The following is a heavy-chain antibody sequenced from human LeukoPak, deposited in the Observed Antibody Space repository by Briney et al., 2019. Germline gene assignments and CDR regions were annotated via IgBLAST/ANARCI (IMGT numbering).Heavy chain of an antibody. J-gene: IGHJ4*02. CDR1: GFTFSSYS. CDR2: ISGSSSYI. CDR3: ARSIPGATVDY. D-gene: IGHD1-26*01. Sequence: GGSLRLSCAASGFTFSSYSMNWVRQAPGKGLEWVSSISGSSSYIYYADSVKGRFTISRDNAKNSLYLQMNSLRAGDTAVYYCARSIPGATVDYWGQGTLVTVSS. V-gene: IGHV3-21*01.